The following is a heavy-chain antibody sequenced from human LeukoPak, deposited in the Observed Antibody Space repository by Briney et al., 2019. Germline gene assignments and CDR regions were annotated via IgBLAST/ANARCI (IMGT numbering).Heavy chain of an antibody. CDR2: ISYDGSNK. J-gene: IGHJ4*02. Sequence: GGSLRLSCAASGFTFSSYGMHWVRQAPGKGLEWVAVISYDGSNKYYADSVKGRFTISRDNSKNTLYLQMNSLRAEDTAVYYCAKLTSGLDYWGQGTLATVSS. V-gene: IGHV3-30*18. CDR3: AKLTSGLDY. CDR1: GFTFSSYG. D-gene: IGHD6-19*01.